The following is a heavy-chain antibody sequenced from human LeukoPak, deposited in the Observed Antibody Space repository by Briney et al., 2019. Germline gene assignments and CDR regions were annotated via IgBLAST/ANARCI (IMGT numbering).Heavy chain of an antibody. Sequence: GGSLRLSCAASGFSFSSSWMHWVRQVPGKGLEWVSRINDDETSTTYAESVKGRFTISRDNAKNTLFLQMNSLRAEDTAVYYCATTGSGSYYDYWGQGSLVTVSS. J-gene: IGHJ4*02. V-gene: IGHV3-74*01. CDR2: INDDETST. CDR1: GFSFSSSW. D-gene: IGHD1-26*01. CDR3: ATTGSGSYYDY.